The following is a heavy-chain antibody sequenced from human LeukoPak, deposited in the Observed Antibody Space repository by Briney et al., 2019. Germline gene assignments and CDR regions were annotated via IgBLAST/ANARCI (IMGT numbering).Heavy chain of an antibody. CDR3: ARGLSPYCSSTSCYADRFDP. D-gene: IGHD2-2*01. Sequence: SETLSLTCTVSGGAISSSYWSWIRQPPGKGLEWIGEINHSGSTNYNPSLKSRVTISVDTSKNQFSLKLSSVTAADTAVYYCARGLSPYCSSTSCYADRFDPWGQGTLVTVSS. CDR2: INHSGST. CDR1: GGAISSSY. V-gene: IGHV4-34*01. J-gene: IGHJ5*02.